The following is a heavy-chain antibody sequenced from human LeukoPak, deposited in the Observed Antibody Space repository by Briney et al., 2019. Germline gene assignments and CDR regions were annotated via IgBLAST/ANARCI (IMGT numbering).Heavy chain of an antibody. V-gene: IGHV1-46*01. D-gene: IGHD1-26*01. CDR3: ARRGLTGARARSNWFDP. CDR1: GYTFTSYG. J-gene: IGHJ5*02. Sequence: GASVKVSCKASGYTFTSYGISWVRQAPGQGLEWMGIINPSGGSTSYAQKFQGRVTMTRDTSTSTVYMELSSLRSEDTAVYYCARRGLTGARARSNWFDPWGQGTLVTVSS. CDR2: INPSGGST.